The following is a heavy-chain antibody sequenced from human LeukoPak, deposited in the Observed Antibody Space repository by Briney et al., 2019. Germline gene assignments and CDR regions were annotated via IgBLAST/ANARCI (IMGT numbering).Heavy chain of an antibody. D-gene: IGHD3-22*01. J-gene: IGHJ4*02. CDR1: GFTFSTYA. CDR3: AKRGYDTSGYYDYFDY. V-gene: IGHV3-23*01. Sequence: GGSLRLSCAASGFTFSTYAMSWVRQAPGKGLEWVSVISGSGGSTYYADSVEGRFIISRDNSKNTLYLQMNSLRVEDTAAYYCAKRGYDTSGYYDYFDYWGQGTLVTVSS. CDR2: ISGSGGST.